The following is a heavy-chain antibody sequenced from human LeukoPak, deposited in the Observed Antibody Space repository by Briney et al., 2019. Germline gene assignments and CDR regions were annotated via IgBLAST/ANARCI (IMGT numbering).Heavy chain of an antibody. Sequence: GGSLRLSCAASKFVFSDYAMHWVRQAPGKGLEWVALISYDGTYKFYADSVRGRFTLSRDNSKNTLYLQMNSLRADDTAVYYCANGPHYNILTGYYKVRSHLDYWGQGTLVTVSS. D-gene: IGHD3-9*01. J-gene: IGHJ4*02. V-gene: IGHV3-30*04. CDR2: ISYDGTYK. CDR3: ANGPHYNILTGYYKVRSHLDY. CDR1: KFVFSDYA.